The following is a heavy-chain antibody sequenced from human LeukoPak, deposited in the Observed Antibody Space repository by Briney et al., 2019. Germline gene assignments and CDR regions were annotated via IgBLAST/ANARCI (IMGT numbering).Heavy chain of an antibody. J-gene: IGHJ4*02. CDR1: GFTFSSYS. V-gene: IGHV3-21*01. CDR2: ISSSSYI. CDR3: ARDSLAAAGFDY. Sequence: PGGSLRLPCAASGFTFSSYSMNWVRQAPGKGLEWVSSISSSSYIYYADSVKGRFTISRDNAKNSLYLQMNSLRAEDTAVYYCARDSLAAAGFDYWGQGTLVTVSS. D-gene: IGHD6-13*01.